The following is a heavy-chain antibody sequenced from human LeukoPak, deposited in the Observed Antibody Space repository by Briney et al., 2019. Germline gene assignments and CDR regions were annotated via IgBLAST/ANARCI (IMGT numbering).Heavy chain of an antibody. CDR1: GFTFGDYA. D-gene: IGHD1-26*01. CDR3: TTAASGSYQPGFDY. Sequence: PGGSLRLSCTASGFTFGDYAMSWVRQAPGKGLEWVGFIRSKAYGGTTEYAASVKGRFTISRDDSKSIAYLQMNSLKTEDTAVYYCTTAASGSYQPGFDYWGQGTLVTVSS. V-gene: IGHV3-49*04. J-gene: IGHJ4*02. CDR2: IRSKAYGGTT.